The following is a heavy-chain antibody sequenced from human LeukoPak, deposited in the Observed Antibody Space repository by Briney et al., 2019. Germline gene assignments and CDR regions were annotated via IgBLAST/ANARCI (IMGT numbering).Heavy chain of an antibody. V-gene: IGHV4-59*01. J-gene: IGHJ6*03. CDR3: ARDRLSYYMDV. D-gene: IGHD6-25*01. CDR1: GGSISSYY. CDR2: IYYSGST. Sequence: SETLSLTCTVSGGSISSYYLSWIRQPPGKGLEWIGYIYYSGSTNYNPSLKSRVTISVDTSKNQFSLKLSSVTAAVTAVYYCARDRLSYYMDVWGKGTTVTVSS.